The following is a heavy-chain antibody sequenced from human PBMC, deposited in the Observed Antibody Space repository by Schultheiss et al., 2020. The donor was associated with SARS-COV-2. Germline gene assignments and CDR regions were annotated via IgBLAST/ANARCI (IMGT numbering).Heavy chain of an antibody. Sequence: SVKVSCKASGGTFSSYAISWVRQAPGQGLEWMGGIIPIFGTANYAQKFQGRVTITADESTSTAYMELRSLRSEDTAVYYCARWGWLVPYYYGMDVWGQGTTVTVSS. J-gene: IGHJ6*02. D-gene: IGHD6-19*01. V-gene: IGHV1-69*13. CDR3: ARWGWLVPYYYGMDV. CDR1: GGTFSSYA. CDR2: IIPIFGTA.